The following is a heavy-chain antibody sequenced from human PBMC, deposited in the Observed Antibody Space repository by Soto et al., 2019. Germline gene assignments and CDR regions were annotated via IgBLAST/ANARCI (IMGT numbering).Heavy chain of an antibody. CDR3: ARDRQLPYYYYYGMDV. Sequence: WVRQAPGKGLVWVSRINSDGSSTSYADSVKGRFTISRDNAKNTLYLQMNSLRAEDTAVYYCARDRQLPYYYYYGMDVWGQGTTVTVSS. V-gene: IGHV3-74*01. D-gene: IGHD2-2*01. CDR2: INSDGSST. J-gene: IGHJ6*02.